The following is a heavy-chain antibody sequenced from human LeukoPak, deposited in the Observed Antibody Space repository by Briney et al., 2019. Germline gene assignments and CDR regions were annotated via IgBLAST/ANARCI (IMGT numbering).Heavy chain of an antibody. CDR1: GFTFSSYW. J-gene: IGHJ4*02. D-gene: IGHD4-17*01. CDR2: IKHDVSDI. V-gene: IGHV3-7*01. Sequence: PGGSLRLSCAASGFTFSSYWMSWVRQAPGKGLEWVANIKHDVSDIYYVDSVKGRFTISRDNAKNSLYLQMNSLRAEDTAVYYCARGLFGDYSAFDYWGQGTLVTVSS. CDR3: ARGLFGDYSAFDY.